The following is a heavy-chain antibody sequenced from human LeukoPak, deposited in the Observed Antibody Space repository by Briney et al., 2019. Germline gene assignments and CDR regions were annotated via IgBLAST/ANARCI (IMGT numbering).Heavy chain of an antibody. V-gene: IGHV3-48*01. CDR2: ISSSSSTI. Sequence: GGSLRLSCAASGFTFSRYSMNWVRQAPGKGLEWVSYISSSSSTIYYADSVKGRFTISRDNAKNSLYLQMNSLRAEDTAVYYCARDYTMVRGDYYYMDVWGKGTTVTVSS. CDR3: ARDYTMVRGDYYYMDV. D-gene: IGHD3-10*01. CDR1: GFTFSRYS. J-gene: IGHJ6*03.